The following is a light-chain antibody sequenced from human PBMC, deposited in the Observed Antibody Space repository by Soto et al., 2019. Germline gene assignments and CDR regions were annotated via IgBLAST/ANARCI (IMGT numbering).Light chain of an antibody. J-gene: IGKJ1*01. CDR3: QQYGSSRM. V-gene: IGKV3-20*01. CDR1: QGIGSTF. Sequence: EIVMTQSPATLSVSPGERATLSCRASQGIGSTFAWYQQKPGQAPRLLIYGASSRATGIPDRFSGSGSGTNFAVTISRLEPEDFAVYYWQQYGSSRMFGQGTKVDIK. CDR2: GAS.